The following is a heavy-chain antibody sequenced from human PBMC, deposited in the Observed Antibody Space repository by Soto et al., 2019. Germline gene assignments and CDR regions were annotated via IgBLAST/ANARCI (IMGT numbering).Heavy chain of an antibody. CDR2: INHSGST. D-gene: IGHD3-3*01. Sequence: SETLSLTCAVYGGSFSGYYWSWIRQPPGKGLEWIGEINHSGSTNYNPSLKSRVTISVDTSKNQFSLKLSSVTAADTAVYYCARGTPFWSGSRFDYWGQGTLVTVSS. V-gene: IGHV4-34*01. J-gene: IGHJ4*02. CDR1: GGSFSGYY. CDR3: ARGTPFWSGSRFDY.